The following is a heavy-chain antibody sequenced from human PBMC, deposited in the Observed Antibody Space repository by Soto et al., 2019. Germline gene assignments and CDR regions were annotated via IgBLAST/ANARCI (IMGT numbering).Heavy chain of an antibody. Sequence: QVQLVQSGAEVRKPGASVKVSCKASGYSFTSSGISWVRQAPGQGPEWMGWISTYNGNTNYAQKFQGRVNMTTDTSTSTAYMDLRSLRSDDRAVYYCARTVAGYFDSWGQGTLVTVSS. CDR3: ARTVAGYFDS. J-gene: IGHJ4*02. V-gene: IGHV1-18*01. CDR2: ISTYNGNT. D-gene: IGHD6-19*01. CDR1: GYSFTSSG.